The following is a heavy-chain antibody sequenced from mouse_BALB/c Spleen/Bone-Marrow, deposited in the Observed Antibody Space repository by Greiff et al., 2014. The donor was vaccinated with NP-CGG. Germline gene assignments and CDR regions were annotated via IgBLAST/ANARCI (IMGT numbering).Heavy chain of an antibody. CDR3: VRKYGKGGDY. CDR2: IDPPDSET. J-gene: IGHJ2*01. V-gene: IGHV1-61*01. Sequence: ESGAELVRPGASVKLSCKASGYTFTGYWMNWVKQRPGQGLEWIGMIDPPDSETHYSEMFKDKATLTVDKSSSTVYMQFSGLTSEDSAVYYCVRKYGKGGDYWGQGTTLTVSS. CDR1: GYTFTGYW. D-gene: IGHD2-10*02.